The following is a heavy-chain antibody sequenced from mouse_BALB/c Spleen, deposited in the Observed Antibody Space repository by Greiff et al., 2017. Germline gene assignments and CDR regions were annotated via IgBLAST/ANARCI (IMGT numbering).Heavy chain of an antibody. Sequence: EVQLLESGAELVKPGASVKLSCTASGFNIKDSYMHWVKQRPEQGLEWIGRIDPANGDTKYDPKFQGKATITADTSSNTAYLQLSSLTSEDTAVYYCARWGSSYPWFAYWGQGTLVTVSA. CDR1: GFNIKDSY. CDR3: ARWGSSYPWFAY. CDR2: IDPANGDT. V-gene: IGHV14-3*02. D-gene: IGHD1-1*01. J-gene: IGHJ3*01.